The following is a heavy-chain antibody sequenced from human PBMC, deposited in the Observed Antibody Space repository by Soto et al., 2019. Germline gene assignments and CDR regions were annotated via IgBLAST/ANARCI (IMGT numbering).Heavy chain of an antibody. CDR3: VKESRYYDSSGYYYIYFQH. CDR2: TYYRSKWYN. D-gene: IGHD3-22*01. V-gene: IGHV6-1*01. Sequence: PSQTLSLICAISGDSVSSNSAAWNWIRQSPSRGLEWLGRTYYRSKWYNDYAVSVKSRITINPDTSKNQFSLQLNSVTPEDTAVYYCVKESRYYDSSGYYYIYFQHWGQGALVTVSS. J-gene: IGHJ1*01. CDR1: GDSVSSNSAA.